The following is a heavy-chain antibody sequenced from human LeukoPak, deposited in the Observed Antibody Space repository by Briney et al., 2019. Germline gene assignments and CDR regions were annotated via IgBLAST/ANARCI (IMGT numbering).Heavy chain of an antibody. D-gene: IGHD3-9*01. CDR1: GGSISSYY. CDR2: IYYSGST. V-gene: IGHV4-59*12. J-gene: IGHJ5*02. Sequence: SETLSLTCTVSGGSISSYYWSWIRQPPGKGLEWIGYIYYSGSTNYNPSLKSRVTMSVDTSKNQFSLKLSSVTAADTAVYYCARLDYDILTGYIFPWGQGTLVTVSS. CDR3: ARLDYDILTGYIFP.